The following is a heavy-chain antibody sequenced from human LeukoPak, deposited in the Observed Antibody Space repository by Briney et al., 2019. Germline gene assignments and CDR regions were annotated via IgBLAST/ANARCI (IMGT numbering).Heavy chain of an antibody. D-gene: IGHD2-15*01. CDR1: GYTFTSYD. CDR2: IIPIFGTA. CDR3: AACVVVVAESWFDP. V-gene: IGHV1-69*05. Sequence: SVKVSCKASGYTFTSYDINWVRQAPGQGLEWMGRIIPIFGTANYAQKFQGRVTITTDESTSTAYMELSSLRSEDTAVYYCAACVVVVAESWFDPWGQGTLVTVSS. J-gene: IGHJ5*02.